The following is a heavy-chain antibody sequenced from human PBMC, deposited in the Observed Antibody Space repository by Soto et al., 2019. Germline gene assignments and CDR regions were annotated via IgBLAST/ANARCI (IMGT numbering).Heavy chain of an antibody. CDR2: IYPGNSDT. V-gene: IGHV5-51*01. J-gene: IGHJ4*02. CDR3: ARHSPYFYDSSPYFDY. Sequence: PGESLKISCKGSGYTFTNYWIGWVRQMPGKGLEWMGIIYPGNSDTRYSPSFQGQVTVSADKSISTTYLQWSSLRASDTAMYYCARHSPYFYDSSPYFDYWGQGTLVTVSS. D-gene: IGHD3-22*01. CDR1: GYTFTNYW.